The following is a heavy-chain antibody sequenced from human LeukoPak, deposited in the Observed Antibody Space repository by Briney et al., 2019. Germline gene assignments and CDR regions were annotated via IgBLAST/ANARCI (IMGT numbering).Heavy chain of an antibody. CDR3: ARGGYCSSSNCFANAFDI. CDR1: GFTFSTYS. Sequence: GGSLRLSCAASGFTFSTYSMNWVRQAPGKGLEWLSYLSSTGHTIYSADSVKGRFTISRDNAKNSLFLQMNSLRDEDTSVYYCARGGYCSSSNCFANAFDIWGQGTMVTVSS. D-gene: IGHD2-2*01. V-gene: IGHV3-48*02. J-gene: IGHJ3*02. CDR2: LSSTGHTI.